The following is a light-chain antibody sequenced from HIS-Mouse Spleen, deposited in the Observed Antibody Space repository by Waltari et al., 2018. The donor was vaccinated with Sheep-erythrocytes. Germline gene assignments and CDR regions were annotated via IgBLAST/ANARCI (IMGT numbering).Light chain of an antibody. V-gene: IGKV3-11*01. CDR3: QQRSNWYT. Sequence: EIVLTQSPATLSLSPGERATLSCRASQSVSSYLAWYQQKPGQAPRLLIYDASTRATCIPARFSGMASGTDFTLTISSLEPEDCAVYYCQQRSNWYTFGQGTKLEIK. J-gene: IGKJ2*01. CDR2: DAS. CDR1: QSVSSY.